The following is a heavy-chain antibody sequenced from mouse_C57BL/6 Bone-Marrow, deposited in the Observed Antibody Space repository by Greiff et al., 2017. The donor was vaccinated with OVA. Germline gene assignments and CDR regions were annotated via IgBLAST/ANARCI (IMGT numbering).Heavy chain of an antibody. CDR2: INPNYGTT. CDR1: GYSFTDYS. V-gene: IGHV1-39*01. CDR3: ASGDDGYYLYYYAMDY. D-gene: IGHD2-3*01. Sequence: EVQLQQSGPELVKPGASVKISCKASGYSFTDYSMNWVKQSTGKSLEWIGVINPNYGTTNYNQKFKGKATLTVDQTSSTAYMQLNSLTSEDSAVYYCASGDDGYYLYYYAMDYWGQGTSVTVSS. J-gene: IGHJ4*01.